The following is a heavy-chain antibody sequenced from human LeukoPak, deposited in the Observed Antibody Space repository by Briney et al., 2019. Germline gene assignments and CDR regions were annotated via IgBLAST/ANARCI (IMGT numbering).Heavy chain of an antibody. CDR2: ISNSGDTI. CDR1: GFSFRNYE. D-gene: IGHD6-19*01. V-gene: IGHV3-48*03. J-gene: IGHJ4*02. Sequence: PGGSLRLSCAASGFSFRNYELNWVRQAPGKGLEWISYISNSGDTIYYADSVRGRFTISRDNARNSLYLQMNSLRAEDTAVYYCARADMAVVRVFDYWGQGTLVTFSS. CDR3: ARADMAVVRVFDY.